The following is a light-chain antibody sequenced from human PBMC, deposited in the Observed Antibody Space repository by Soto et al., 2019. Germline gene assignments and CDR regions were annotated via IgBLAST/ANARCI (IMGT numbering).Light chain of an antibody. V-gene: IGLV2-14*01. CDR1: SSNVGGYNY. CDR3: SSYTSSSTPVV. CDR2: EAI. Sequence: QYALTQPASVSGSPGQSITISCTGTSSNVGGYNYVSWYQQHPGKAPKLMIYEAINRPSGVPNRFSGSKSGNTASLTISGLQAEDEADYYCSSYTSSSTPVVFGGGTKLTVL. J-gene: IGLJ2*01.